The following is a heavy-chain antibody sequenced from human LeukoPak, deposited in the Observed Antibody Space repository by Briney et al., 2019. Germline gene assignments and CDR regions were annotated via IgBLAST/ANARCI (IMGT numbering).Heavy chain of an antibody. CDR2: IYYSGST. V-gene: IGHV4-39*01. J-gene: IGHJ4*02. CDR1: GGSISSSSYY. Sequence: PSETLSLTCTVSGGSISSSSYYWGWIRQPPGKGLEWIGSIYYSGSTYYNPSLKSRVTISVDTSKNQISLKLRSVTAADTAVYYCARPQSTITGDFAYWGQGSLVTVSS. D-gene: IGHD4-11*01. CDR3: ARPQSTITGDFAY.